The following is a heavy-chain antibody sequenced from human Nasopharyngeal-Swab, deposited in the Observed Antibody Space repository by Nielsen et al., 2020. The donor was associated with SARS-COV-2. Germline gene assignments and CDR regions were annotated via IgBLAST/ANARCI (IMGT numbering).Heavy chain of an antibody. Sequence: SETLSLTCAVYGGSFSGYYWSWIRRPPGKGLEWIGEINHSGSTNYNPSLKSRVTISVDTSKNQFSLKLSSVTAADTAVYYCAREWYSSGWYGVWGQGTLVTVSS. J-gene: IGHJ4*02. CDR3: AREWYSSGWYGV. CDR2: INHSGST. V-gene: IGHV4-34*01. CDR1: GGSFSGYY. D-gene: IGHD6-19*01.